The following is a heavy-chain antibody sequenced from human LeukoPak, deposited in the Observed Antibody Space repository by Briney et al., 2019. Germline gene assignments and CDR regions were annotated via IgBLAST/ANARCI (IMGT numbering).Heavy chain of an antibody. J-gene: IGHJ4*02. CDR3: ARVPYYDCWSGYHSPRLYYLDY. Sequence: GESLKISCKGPGCSFTSYWIGLVRQMPGKGLEWMGIIYPGDSDTRYSPSIQGQVTISADKSTSTDYLQWSSLKASDTAMYYCARVPYYDCWSGYHSPRLYYLDYWGQGTLVTVS. CDR2: IYPGDSDT. V-gene: IGHV5-51*01. D-gene: IGHD3-3*01. CDR1: GCSFTSYW.